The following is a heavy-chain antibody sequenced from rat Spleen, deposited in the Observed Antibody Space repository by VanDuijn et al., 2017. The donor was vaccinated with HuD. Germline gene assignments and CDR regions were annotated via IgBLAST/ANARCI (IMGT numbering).Heavy chain of an antibody. J-gene: IGHJ2*01. CDR3: ARQGTDNIRNYFDY. CDR1: GFTFSDYN. V-gene: IGHV5-7*01. CDR2: ISYDGIST. D-gene: IGHD1-11*01. Sequence: EVKLVESGGGLVQPGRSLKLSCAASGFTFSDYNMAWVRQAPKKGLEWVATISYDGISTFYRDSVKGRFTISRDNAKSTLFLQMDSLRSEDTATYYCARQGTDNIRNYFDYWGQGVMVTVSS.